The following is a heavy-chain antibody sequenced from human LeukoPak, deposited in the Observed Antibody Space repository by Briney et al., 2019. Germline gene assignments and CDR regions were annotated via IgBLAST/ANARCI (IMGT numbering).Heavy chain of an antibody. CDR1: GFTFSSYS. Sequence: TGGSLRLSCAASGFTFSSYSMNWVRQAPGKGPEWVSSISSSSSYIYYADSVKGRFTISRDNAKNSLYLQMNSLRAEDTAVYYCARLDTIFGVVIIPVGFDYWGQGTLVTVSS. J-gene: IGHJ4*02. D-gene: IGHD3-3*01. CDR3: ARLDTIFGVVIIPVGFDY. CDR2: ISSSSSYI. V-gene: IGHV3-21*01.